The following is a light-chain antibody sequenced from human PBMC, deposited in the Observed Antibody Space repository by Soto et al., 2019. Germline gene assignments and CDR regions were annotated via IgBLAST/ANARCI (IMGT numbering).Light chain of an antibody. J-gene: IGKJ4*01. CDR3: MQDLQIPLT. CDR1: QSLLHSNGYHY. CDR2: MGS. Sequence: DIVMTQSPLSLPVTPGEPASISCRSSQSLLHSNGYHYLDGYLQKPGQSPQLLIYMGSNRASGDPDRVSGSRSYNDFTQKISSVEAEDVGVYYCMQDLQIPLTFGGGTKVEIK. V-gene: IGKV2-28*01.